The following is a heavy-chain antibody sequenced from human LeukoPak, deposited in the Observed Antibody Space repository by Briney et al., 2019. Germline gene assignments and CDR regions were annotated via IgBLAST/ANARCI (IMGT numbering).Heavy chain of an antibody. CDR1: GGSISSYY. D-gene: IGHD3-22*01. J-gene: IGHJ4*02. V-gene: IGHV4-59*01. CDR3: ARPNHDSSGYYSSFDY. CDR2: IYYSGST. Sequence: SETLSLTCTVSGGSISSYYWSWIRQPPGKGLEWIGYIYYSGSTNYNPSLKSRVTISVDTSKNQFSLKLSSVTAADTAVYYCARPNHDSSGYYSSFDYWGQGTLVTVSS.